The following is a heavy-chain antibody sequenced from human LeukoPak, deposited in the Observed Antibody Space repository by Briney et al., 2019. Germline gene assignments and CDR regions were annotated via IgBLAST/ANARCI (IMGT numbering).Heavy chain of an antibody. CDR1: GFTFSTST. D-gene: IGHD4-11*01. J-gene: IGHJ4*02. CDR2: ISSNGGST. CDR3: VYRLSFDS. Sequence: GGSLRLSCSASGFTFSTSTMHWVRQAPGKGLEYVSAISSNGGSTYYADSAKGRFTISRDNSKNTTYLQMSSLRADDTALYYCVYRLSFDSWGQGTLVTVSS. V-gene: IGHV3-64D*06.